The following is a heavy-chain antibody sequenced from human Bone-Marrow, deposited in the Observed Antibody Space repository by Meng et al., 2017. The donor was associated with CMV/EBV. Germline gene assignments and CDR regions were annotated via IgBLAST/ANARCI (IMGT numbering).Heavy chain of an antibody. CDR2: IYYSGST. CDR3: ARDRAHTPLVLTD. CDR1: GGSISSSSYY. J-gene: IGHJ4*02. V-gene: IGHV4-61*01. D-gene: IGHD2-21*02. Sequence: GSLRLSCTVSGGSISSSSYYWSWIRQPPGKGLEWIGYIYYSGSTNYNPSLKSRVTISVDTSKNQFSLKLSSVTAADTAVYYCARDRAHTPLVLTDWGQGTLVTVSS.